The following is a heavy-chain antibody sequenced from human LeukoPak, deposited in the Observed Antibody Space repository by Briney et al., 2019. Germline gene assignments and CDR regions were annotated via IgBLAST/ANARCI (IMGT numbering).Heavy chain of an antibody. D-gene: IGHD6-13*01. CDR1: GGSIGSYY. V-gene: IGHV4-59*12. CDR2: IYYSGST. J-gene: IGHJ4*02. Sequence: SETLSLTCTVSGGSIGSYYWSWIRQPPGKGLEWIGYIYYSGSTNYNPSLKSRVTISVDTSKNQFSLKLSSVTAADTAVYYCARVSSAWYSSPLGFDYWGQGTLVTVSS. CDR3: ARVSSAWYSSPLGFDY.